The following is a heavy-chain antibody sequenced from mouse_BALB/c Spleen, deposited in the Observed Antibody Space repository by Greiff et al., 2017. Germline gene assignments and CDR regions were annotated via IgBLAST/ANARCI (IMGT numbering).Heavy chain of an antibody. CDR1: GYTFTSYT. J-gene: IGHJ3*01. CDR3: ARCGNYLDWFAY. D-gene: IGHD2-1*01. V-gene: IGHV1-4*01. CDR2: INPSSGYT. Sequence: VQLQQSGAELARPGASVKMSCKASGYTFTSYTMHWVKQRPGQGLEWIGYINPSSGYTNYNQKFKDKATLTADKSSSTAYMQLSSLTSEDSAVYYCARCGNYLDWFAYWGQGTLGTVSA.